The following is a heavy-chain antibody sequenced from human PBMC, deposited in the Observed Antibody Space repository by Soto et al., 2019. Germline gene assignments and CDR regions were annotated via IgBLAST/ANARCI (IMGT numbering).Heavy chain of an antibody. CDR2: VHHSGTT. CDR1: GGSVNTDYR. CDR3: ARGVAAAGPDAFDI. J-gene: IGHJ3*02. Sequence: QVQLQESGPGLVKPSGTLSLTCAVSGGSVNTDYRWSWVRQPPGKRLEWIGEVHHSGTTNYIQSLTSRLTMSVDESGNQVSLELTSVAAADTAVYYCARGVAAAGPDAFDIWGQGTMVTVSS. V-gene: IGHV4-4*02. D-gene: IGHD6-13*01.